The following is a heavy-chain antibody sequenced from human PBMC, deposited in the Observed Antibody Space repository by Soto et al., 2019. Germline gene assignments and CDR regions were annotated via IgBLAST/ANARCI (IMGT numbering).Heavy chain of an antibody. CDR3: ARDLGGFPDY. V-gene: IGHV1-18*01. D-gene: IGHD5-12*01. Sequence: QVQLVQSGVEVKKPGASVKISCKASGYIFTSYGISWVRQAPGQGLEWMGWISAHNGNRKYAQKLQGRVTMTTDTSTSTAYMELRSLRSDDTAVYYCARDLGGFPDYWGQGTLVTVSS. CDR2: ISAHNGNR. CDR1: GYIFTSYG. J-gene: IGHJ4*02.